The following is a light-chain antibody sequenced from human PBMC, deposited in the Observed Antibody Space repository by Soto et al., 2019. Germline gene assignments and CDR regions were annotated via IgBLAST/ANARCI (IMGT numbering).Light chain of an antibody. CDR3: QSFDTRLNSVV. CDR1: SSNIGAGYD. V-gene: IGLV1-40*01. J-gene: IGLJ2*01. Sequence: QSVVTQPPSVSGAPGQRVTISCTGSSSNIGAGYDVHWYHQFPGTAPKLLIYGNNNRPSGVTDRFSGSKSGTSASLDITGLQAEDEADYYCQSFDTRLNSVVFGGGTKLTVL. CDR2: GNN.